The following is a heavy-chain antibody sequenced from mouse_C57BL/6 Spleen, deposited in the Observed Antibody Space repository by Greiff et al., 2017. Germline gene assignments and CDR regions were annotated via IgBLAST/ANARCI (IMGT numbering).Heavy chain of an antibody. J-gene: IGHJ2*02. CDR1: GYSFSSYW. D-gene: IGHD4-1*01. V-gene: IGHV1-74*01. Sequence: QVQLQQPGAELVKPGASVKVSCKASGYSFSSYWMHWVKQRPGQGLEWIGKFHPSDSDTNYNQKFKGKATMTVDKSSSTAYMQLSSLTSEDSAVYYCAVCGTDAWGQGTSLTVSS. CDR3: AVCGTDA. CDR2: FHPSDSDT.